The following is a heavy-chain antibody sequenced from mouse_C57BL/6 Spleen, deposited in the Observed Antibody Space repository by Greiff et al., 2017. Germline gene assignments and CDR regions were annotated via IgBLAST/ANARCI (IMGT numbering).Heavy chain of an antibody. CDR2: IDPEDGET. V-gene: IGHV14-2*01. J-gene: IGHJ1*03. CDR1: GFNIKDYY. D-gene: IGHD1-1*01. Sequence: VQLQQSGAELVKPGASVKLSCTASGFNIKDYYMHWVKQRTEQGLELLGRIDPEDGETKYAPKFQGTATITADTSSTTAYLQLSGPTSEDTAVYYCAREGTVVAHWYFDVWGTGTTVTVSS. CDR3: AREGTVVAHWYFDV.